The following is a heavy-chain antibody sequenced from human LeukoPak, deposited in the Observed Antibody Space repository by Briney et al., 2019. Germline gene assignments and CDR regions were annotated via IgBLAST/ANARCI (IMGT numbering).Heavy chain of an antibody. CDR1: GVTFSSNG. Sequence: GRSLTLSCATAGVTFSSNGMHWVRQAPGKGLEWVAVIWYDGSNKYYADSVKGRFTISRDNSKNTLYLQMNSLRAEDTAVYYCARDRDRRDGYNFDFWGQGILVTVSS. J-gene: IGHJ4*02. CDR3: ARDRDRRDGYNFDF. V-gene: IGHV3-33*01. CDR2: IWYDGSNK. D-gene: IGHD5-24*01.